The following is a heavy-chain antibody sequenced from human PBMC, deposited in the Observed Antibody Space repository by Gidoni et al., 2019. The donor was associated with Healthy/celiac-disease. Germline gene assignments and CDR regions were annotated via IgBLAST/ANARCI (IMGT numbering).Heavy chain of an antibody. CDR2: ISSSSSYI. Sequence: EVQLVESGGGLVKPGGSLRLSCAASGFTFSSYSMNWVRQAPGKGLEWVSSISSSSSYIYYADSVKGRFTISRDNAKNSLYLQMNSLRAEDTAVYYCARYPITMVRGYPYYFDYWGQGTLVTVSS. J-gene: IGHJ4*02. V-gene: IGHV3-21*01. CDR1: GFTFSSYS. D-gene: IGHD3-10*01. CDR3: ARYPITMVRGYPYYFDY.